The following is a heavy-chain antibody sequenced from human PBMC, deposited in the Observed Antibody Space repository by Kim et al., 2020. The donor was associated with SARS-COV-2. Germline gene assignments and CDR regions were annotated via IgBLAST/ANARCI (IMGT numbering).Heavy chain of an antibody. D-gene: IGHD4-17*01. CDR3: ARDPDYGHRPDLDAFDI. CDR1: GFTFSSYA. V-gene: IGHV3-30*04. Sequence: GGSLRLSCAASGFTFSSYAMHWVRQAPGKGLEWVAVISYDGSNKYYADSVKGRFTISRDNSKNTLYLQMNSLRAEDTAVYYCARDPDYGHRPDLDAFDIWGQGTMVTVSS. J-gene: IGHJ3*02. CDR2: ISYDGSNK.